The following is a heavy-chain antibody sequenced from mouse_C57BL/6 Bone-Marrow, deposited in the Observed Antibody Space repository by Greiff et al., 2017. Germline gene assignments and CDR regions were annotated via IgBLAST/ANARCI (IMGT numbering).Heavy chain of an antibody. CDR1: GFSLSTFGMG. V-gene: IGHV8-8*01. J-gene: IGHJ2*01. CDR2: IWWDDDK. Sequence: QVTLKVSGPGILQPSQTLSLTCSFSGFSLSTFGMGVGWIRQPSGKGLEWLAHIWWDDDKYYNPALKSRLTISKDTSKNQVCLKIANVDTAGTATYYCAPYYCGSSSYFDYWGQGTTLTVSS. CDR3: APYYCGSSSYFDY. D-gene: IGHD1-1*01.